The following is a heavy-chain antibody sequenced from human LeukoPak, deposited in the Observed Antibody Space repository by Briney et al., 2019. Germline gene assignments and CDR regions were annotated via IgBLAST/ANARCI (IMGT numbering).Heavy chain of an antibody. Sequence: GGSLRLSCAASGFTFSSYAMSWVRQAPGKGLEWVSVISGSGGSTYYADSVKGRFTISRDNSKNTLYLQMNSLRAEDTAVYYCAKFPRAGGYSYGYYFDCWGQGTLATVYS. CDR3: AKFPRAGGYSYGYYFDC. J-gene: IGHJ4*02. CDR1: GFTFSSYA. D-gene: IGHD5-18*01. CDR2: ISGSGGST. V-gene: IGHV3-23*01.